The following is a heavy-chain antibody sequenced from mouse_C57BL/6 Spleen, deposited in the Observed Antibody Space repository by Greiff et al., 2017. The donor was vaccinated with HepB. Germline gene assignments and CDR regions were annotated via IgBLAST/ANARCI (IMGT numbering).Heavy chain of an antibody. Sequence: QVHVKQPGTELVKPGASVKLSCKASGYTFTSYWMHWVKQRPGQGLEWIGNINPSNGGTNYNEKFKSKATLTVDKSSSTAYMQLSSLTSEDSAVYYCARGGNWAVFDYWGQGTTLTVSS. CDR2: INPSNGGT. CDR1: GYTFTSYW. J-gene: IGHJ2*01. CDR3: ARGGNWAVFDY. D-gene: IGHD4-1*01. V-gene: IGHV1-53*01.